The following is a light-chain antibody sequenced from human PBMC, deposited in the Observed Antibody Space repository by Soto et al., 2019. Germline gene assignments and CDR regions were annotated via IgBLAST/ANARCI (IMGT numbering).Light chain of an antibody. V-gene: IGKV3-20*01. CDR3: QQYGSSPET. J-gene: IGKJ1*01. CDR2: GAS. CDR1: QSVSTSY. Sequence: DIVLTQSPGTLSLSPGDRATLSCRASQSVSTSYLAWYQQKPGQAPRLLIYGASSRATGIPDRFSGSGSGTDFTLTISGLEPEDFAVYYCQQYGSSPETFGQGTKVEIK.